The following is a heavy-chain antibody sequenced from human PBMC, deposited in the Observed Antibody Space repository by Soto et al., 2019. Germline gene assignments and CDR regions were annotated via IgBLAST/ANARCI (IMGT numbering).Heavy chain of an antibody. D-gene: IGHD1-26*01. CDR2: TYYRSKWYY. CDR3: ARGEQYSGRIFDY. V-gene: IGHV6-1*01. J-gene: IGHJ4*01. Sequence: SQTLSLTCAITGDSVSSNSAGWSWVRQAPSRGLEWLGRTYYRSKWYYEYAVPVRGRITINPDTSKNQYSLQLNSVTPEDTAVNFCARGEQYSGRIFDYWGQGTLVTVSS. CDR1: GDSVSSNSAG.